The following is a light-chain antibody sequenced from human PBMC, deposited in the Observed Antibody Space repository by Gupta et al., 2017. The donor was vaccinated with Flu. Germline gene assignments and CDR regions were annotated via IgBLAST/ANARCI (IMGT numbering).Light chain of an antibody. CDR1: SSNIGAGHD. CDR3: QSYDSSLSGWV. V-gene: IGLV1-40*01. CDR2: GNS. J-gene: IGLJ1*01. Sequence: QSVLTQPPSASGAPGPGATIPCTGSSSNIGAGHDVHWYQQLPGTAPKLLIYGNSNRPSGVPDRFSGSNSGTSASLAITGLQAEDEAEYYCQSYDSSLSGWVFGTGTKLTVL.